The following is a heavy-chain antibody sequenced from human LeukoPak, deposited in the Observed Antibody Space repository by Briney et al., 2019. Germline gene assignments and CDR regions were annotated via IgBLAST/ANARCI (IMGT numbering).Heavy chain of an antibody. J-gene: IGHJ4*02. Sequence: ASVKVSCKASGYTFTGYYMHWVRQAPGQGLEWMGWINPNSGGTNYAQKFQGRVTMTRDTSISTAYMELSRLRSDDTAVYYCARDTTDYYDSSGYYGRFDYWGQGTLVTVSS. D-gene: IGHD3-22*01. CDR1: GYTFTGYY. CDR2: INPNSGGT. CDR3: ARDTTDYYDSSGYYGRFDY. V-gene: IGHV1-2*02.